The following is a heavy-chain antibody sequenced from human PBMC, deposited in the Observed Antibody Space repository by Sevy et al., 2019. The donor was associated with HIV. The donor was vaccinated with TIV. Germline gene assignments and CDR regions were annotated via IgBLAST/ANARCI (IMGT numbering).Heavy chain of an antibody. D-gene: IGHD2-2*01. J-gene: IGHJ6*02. Sequence: ASVKVSCKASGYTFTGYYMHWVRQASGQGLEWMGWINPNSGGTNYAQKFQGRVTMTRDTSISTAYMELSRLRSDDTAVYYCARGAQLLKRYYYYYGMDVWGQGTTVTVSS. CDR3: ARGAQLLKRYYYYYGMDV. CDR2: INPNSGGT. V-gene: IGHV1-2*02. CDR1: GYTFTGYY.